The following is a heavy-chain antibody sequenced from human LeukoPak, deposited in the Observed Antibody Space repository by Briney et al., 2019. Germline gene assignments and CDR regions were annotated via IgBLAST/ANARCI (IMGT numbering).Heavy chain of an antibody. D-gene: IGHD7-27*01. CDR3: ARLNWGAFDI. Sequence: SETLSLTCIVSGGSISSYYWSWIRQPAGKGLEWIGRVYSSGSTNYNPSLKSRVTISVDTSKNQFSLKLSSVTAADTAVYYCARLNWGAFDIWGQGTMVTVSS. J-gene: IGHJ3*02. CDR2: VYSSGST. V-gene: IGHV4-4*07. CDR1: GGSISSYY.